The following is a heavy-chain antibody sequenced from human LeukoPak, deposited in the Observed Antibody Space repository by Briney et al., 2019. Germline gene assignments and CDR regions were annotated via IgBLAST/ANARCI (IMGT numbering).Heavy chain of an antibody. J-gene: IGHJ5*02. CDR3: ARERQQGYCSSTSCYRGRVWFDP. V-gene: IGHV4-38-2*02. CDR2: IYHSGST. D-gene: IGHD2-2*01. Sequence: PSETLSLTCTVSGYSISSGYYWGWIRQPSGKGLEWIGSIYHSGSTYYNPSLKSRVTISVDTSKNQFSLKLSSVTAADTAVYSCARERQQGYCSSTSCYRGRVWFDPWGQGTLVTVSS. CDR1: GYSISSGYY.